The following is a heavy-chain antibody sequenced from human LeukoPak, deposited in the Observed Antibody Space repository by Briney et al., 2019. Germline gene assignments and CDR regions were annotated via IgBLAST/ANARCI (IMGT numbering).Heavy chain of an antibody. D-gene: IGHD4-17*01. J-gene: IGHJ4*02. CDR2: IYSTGST. Sequence: SETLSLTCTVSGGSINFYYWSWIRQPAGKGLEWIGRIYSTGSTNYSPSLKSRVTMSVDKSKNQFSLKLSSVTAADTAVYSCARGRYGDYERYFDYWGRGTLVTVSS. V-gene: IGHV4-4*07. CDR1: GGSINFYY. CDR3: ARGRYGDYERYFDY.